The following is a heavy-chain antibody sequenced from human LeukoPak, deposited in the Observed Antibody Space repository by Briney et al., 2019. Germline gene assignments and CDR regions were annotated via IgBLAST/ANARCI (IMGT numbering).Heavy chain of an antibody. D-gene: IGHD1-26*01. CDR3: AKKGSRALSFDY. Sequence: GGSLRLSCAASGFTFSSYSMNWVRQAPGKGLEWVSAISGSGGSTYYADSVKGRFTISRDNSKNTLYLQMNSLRAEDTAVYYCAKKGSRALSFDYWGQGTLVTVSS. CDR1: GFTFSSYS. V-gene: IGHV3-23*01. CDR2: ISGSGGST. J-gene: IGHJ4*02.